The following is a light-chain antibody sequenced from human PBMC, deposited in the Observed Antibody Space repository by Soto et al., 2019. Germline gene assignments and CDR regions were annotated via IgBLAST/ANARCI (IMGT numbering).Light chain of an antibody. CDR1: QSVGSN. CDR2: GAS. J-gene: IGKJ1*01. V-gene: IGKV3-15*01. CDR3: QQYNNLPPVRT. Sequence: EIVMTQSPATLSVSPRERATLSCRASQSVGSNLAWYQQKPGQAPRLLIYGASTRATGIPARFSGSGSGTDFTLTISSLQSVDFAIYFCQQYNNLPPVRTFGQWTNGEIK.